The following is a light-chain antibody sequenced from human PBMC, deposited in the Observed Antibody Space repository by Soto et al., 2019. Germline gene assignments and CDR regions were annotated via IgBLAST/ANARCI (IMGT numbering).Light chain of an antibody. CDR2: GAS. V-gene: IGKV3-15*01. Sequence: IVMKQSPATMSVSPGQSATLSCRASQSVRSNLAWYQQRPGQAPRLLMYGASTRATGIPARFSGSGSGTEFSLTISSLKDEDVAVYYCQQYNNWTLTFCGGTKVDIK. J-gene: IGKJ4*01. CDR3: QQYNNWTLT. CDR1: QSVRSN.